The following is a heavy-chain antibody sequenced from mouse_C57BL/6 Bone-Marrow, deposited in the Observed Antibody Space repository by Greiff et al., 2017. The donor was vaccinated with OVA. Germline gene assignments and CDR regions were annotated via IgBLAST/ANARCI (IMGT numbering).Heavy chain of an antibody. CDR1: GYTFTSYW. CDR2: IHPNSGST. V-gene: IGHV1-64*01. J-gene: IGHJ2*01. D-gene: IGHD1-1*01. Sequence: QVQLQQPGAELVKPGASVKLSCKASGYTFTSYWMHWVKQRPGQGLEWIGMIHPNSGSTNYNEKFKSKATLTVDKSSSTAYMQLSSLTSEDSAVYYCASYYYGSSKGYWGQGTTLTVSS. CDR3: ASYYYGSSKGY.